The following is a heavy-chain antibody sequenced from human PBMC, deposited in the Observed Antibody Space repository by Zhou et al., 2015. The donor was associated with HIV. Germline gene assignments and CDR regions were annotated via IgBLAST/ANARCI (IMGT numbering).Heavy chain of an antibody. CDR1: GFTFSSYG. D-gene: IGHD3-3*01. V-gene: IGHV3-33*06. J-gene: IGHJ6*03. CDR3: AKDRSGTTPPYYYYYMNL. CDR2: IWYDGSNK. Sequence: QVQLVESGGGVVQPGRSLRLSCAASGFTFSSYGMHWVRQAPGKGLEWVAVIWYDGSNKYYADSVKGRFSISRDNPKNTLYLQMNSLRPEDTGIYYCAKDRSGTTPPYYYYYMNLWGKGTTVTVSS.